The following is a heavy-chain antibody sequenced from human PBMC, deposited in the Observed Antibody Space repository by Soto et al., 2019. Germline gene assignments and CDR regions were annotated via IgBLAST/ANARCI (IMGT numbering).Heavy chain of an antibody. CDR2: IYYSGST. Sequence: KTSETLSLACAVSGGSISSSSYDWGWNSQPPGKGLEWIGSIYYSGSTYYNPSLKSRVTISVDTSKNQFSLKLSSVTAADTAVYYCARSSGSWGVFGYWGQGTLVTVSS. CDR3: ARSSGSWGVFGY. J-gene: IGHJ4*02. CDR1: GGSISSSSYD. V-gene: IGHV4-39*01. D-gene: IGHD1-26*01.